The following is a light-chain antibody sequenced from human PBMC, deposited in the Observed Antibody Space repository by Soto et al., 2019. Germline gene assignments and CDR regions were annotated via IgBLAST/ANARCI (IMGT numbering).Light chain of an antibody. CDR3: SSYTSSNTLYV. J-gene: IGLJ1*01. V-gene: IGLV2-14*01. CDR2: EVS. CDR1: SSDVGAYIY. Sequence: QSALTQPASVSGSPGQSITISCTGTSSDVGAYIYVSWYQQHPGKAPKLMIYEVSNRPSGVSNRFSGSKSGNTASLTISGLQAEDEADYYCSSYTSSNTLYVFGTGTKVTVL.